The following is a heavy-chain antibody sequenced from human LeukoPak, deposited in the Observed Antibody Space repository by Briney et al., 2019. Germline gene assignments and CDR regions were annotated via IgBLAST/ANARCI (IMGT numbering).Heavy chain of an antibody. J-gene: IGHJ4*02. CDR1: GGSISSGSYD. D-gene: IGHD3-10*01. CDR2: MYTSGST. V-gene: IGHV4-61*02. CDR3: ARGGGPPSYYDY. Sequence: SSETLSLTCTVAGGSISSGSYDWSWIRQPAGKGLEWIGRMYTSGSTNSNSSLKSRVTISVDTSKNQFSVNLSPVTAAATAVYYCARGGGPPSYYDYWGQGTLITVSS.